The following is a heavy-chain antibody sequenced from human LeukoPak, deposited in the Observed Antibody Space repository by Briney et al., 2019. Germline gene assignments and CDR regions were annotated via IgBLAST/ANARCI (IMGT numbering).Heavy chain of an antibody. J-gene: IGHJ4*02. D-gene: IGHD5-18*01. CDR3: ARADTYLDY. CDR1: VGSVSSGDYY. V-gene: IGHV4-30-4*08. Sequence: SQTLSLTCTVSVGSVSSGDYYWNWIRQPPGKGLEWIGNIYYGGSTSYNPSLKSRVTISIDTSKNQFSLNLNSVTAADTAVYYCARADTYLDYWGQGILVTVSS. CDR2: IYYGGST.